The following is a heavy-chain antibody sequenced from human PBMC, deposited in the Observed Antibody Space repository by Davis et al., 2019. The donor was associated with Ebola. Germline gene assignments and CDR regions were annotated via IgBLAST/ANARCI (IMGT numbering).Heavy chain of an antibody. CDR1: GFSFSNYA. D-gene: IGHD2/OR15-2a*01. J-gene: IGHJ4*01. CDR2: ISGDGGDT. Sequence: GESLKISCAASGFSFSNYAMNWVRQAPGKGLEWVSIISGDGGDTKYADSVRGRFTISRDNSKKTLYLQMTSLIAEDTAIYYCAKGMGEYCNSDCSSRLVDYWGQGSLVTVSP. CDR3: AKGMGEYCNSDCSSRLVDY. V-gene: IGHV3-23*01.